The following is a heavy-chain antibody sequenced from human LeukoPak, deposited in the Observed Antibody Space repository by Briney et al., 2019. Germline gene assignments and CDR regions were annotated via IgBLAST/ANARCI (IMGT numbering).Heavy chain of an antibody. Sequence: SETLSLTCTVSGGSISSYPWTWMRQPPGKGLECIGYIYNSGSTKYNPPLKRRVTISIDTPKNQFSLKLSSVTAAETAIYYCARSGYSFGNAFDIWGQGTVVTVSS. CDR3: ARSGYSFGNAFDI. CDR2: IYNSGST. D-gene: IGHD5-18*01. CDR1: GGSISSYP. J-gene: IGHJ3*02. V-gene: IGHV4-59*08.